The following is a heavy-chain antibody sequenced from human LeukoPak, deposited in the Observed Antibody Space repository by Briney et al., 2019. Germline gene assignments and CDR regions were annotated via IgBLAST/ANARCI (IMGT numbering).Heavy chain of an antibody. D-gene: IGHD3-10*01. V-gene: IGHV4-4*09. CDR3: ARFGLGNWFDP. CDR1: GGSISRYY. Sequence: PSETLSLTCTVSGGSISRYYWSWIRQPPGKGLEWIGYIYTSGSTNYNPSLKSRVTISVDTSKNQFSLKLSSVTAADTAVYYCARFGLGNWFDPWGQGTLVTVSS. CDR2: IYTSGST. J-gene: IGHJ5*02.